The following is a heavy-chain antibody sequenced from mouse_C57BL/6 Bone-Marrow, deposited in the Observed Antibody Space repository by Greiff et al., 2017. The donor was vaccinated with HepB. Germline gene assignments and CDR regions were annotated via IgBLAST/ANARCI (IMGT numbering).Heavy chain of an antibody. Sequence: QVQLQQPGAELVKPGASVKLSCKASGYTFTSYWMHWVKQRPGRGLEWIGRIDPNSGGTKYNEKFNSKATLTVDKPSSTAYLQLRSLTSEDSAVSYCERYDYDDDAMDYWGQGTSVTVSS. CDR2: IDPNSGGT. D-gene: IGHD2-4*01. CDR1: GYTFTSYW. J-gene: IGHJ4*01. V-gene: IGHV1-72*01. CDR3: ERYDYDDDAMDY.